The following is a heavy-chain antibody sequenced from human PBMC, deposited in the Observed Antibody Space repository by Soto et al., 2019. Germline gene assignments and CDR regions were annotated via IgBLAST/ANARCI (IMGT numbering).Heavy chain of an antibody. D-gene: IGHD3-10*01. J-gene: IGHJ4*02. CDR3: AAGEPLNY. CDR2: IWYDGSNK. V-gene: IGHV3-33*08. CDR1: GFIFSNYG. Sequence: PGGSLRLSXAASGFIFSNYGMHWVRQAPGKGLEWVAIIWYDGSNKYYADSVKGRFTISRDNSKNTVYLQMNSLRAEDTAMYFCAAGEPLNYRGQGTLVTVSS.